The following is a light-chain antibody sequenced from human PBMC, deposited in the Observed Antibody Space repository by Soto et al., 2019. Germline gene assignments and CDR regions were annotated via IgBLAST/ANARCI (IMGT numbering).Light chain of an antibody. CDR2: AAS. Sequence: DIQMTQSPSSLSASVGGRVTIPCRASQTIANYLTCYQQKLGRAPNLLVYAASSLQSGVPSRFSGSGSGTAITLTISSLQPEDFATYYCQETYSTPRTFGQGTKVDIK. V-gene: IGKV1-39*01. CDR3: QETYSTPRT. J-gene: IGKJ1*01. CDR1: QTIANY.